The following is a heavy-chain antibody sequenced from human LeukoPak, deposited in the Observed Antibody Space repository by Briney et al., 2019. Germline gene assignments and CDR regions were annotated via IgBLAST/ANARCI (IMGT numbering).Heavy chain of an antibody. J-gene: IGHJ6*03. CDR3: AKDRISSSWGDYMDV. CDR1: GFTFSSYG. V-gene: IGHV3-30*02. D-gene: IGHD6-13*01. CDR2: IRYDGSNK. Sequence: GGSLRLSCAASGFTFSSYGMHWVRQAPGKGLEWVAFIRYDGSNKYYADSVKGRFTISRDNSKNTLYLQMNSLRAEDTAVYYCAKDRISSSWGDYMDVWGKGTTVTVSS.